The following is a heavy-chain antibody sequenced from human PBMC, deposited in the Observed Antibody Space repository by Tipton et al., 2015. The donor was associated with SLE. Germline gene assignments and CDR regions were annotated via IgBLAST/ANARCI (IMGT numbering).Heavy chain of an antibody. CDR2: IYYSGST. CDR1: GGSISSYY. CDR3: ARGHSTDRGYPQRY. D-gene: IGHD3-22*01. J-gene: IGHJ4*02. V-gene: IGHV4-59*12. Sequence: TLSLTCTVSGGSISSYYWSWIRQPPGKGLEWIGYIYYSGSTNYNPSLKSRVTISVDTSKNQFSLKLSSVTAADTAVYYCARGHSTDRGYPQRYWGQGTLVTVSS.